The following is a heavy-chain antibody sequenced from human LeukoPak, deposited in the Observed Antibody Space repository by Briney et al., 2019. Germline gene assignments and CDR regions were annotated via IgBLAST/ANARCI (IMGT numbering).Heavy chain of an antibody. CDR3: ARHGRRSSSWSWGPCFDY. CDR1: GGSISSGSYS. V-gene: IGHV4-61*02. Sequence: PSETLSLTCTVSGGSISSGSYSWNWIRQPAGKGLEWIGRMYSSGTTNYNPSLKSRVTISVDTSKNQFSLKLSSVTAADTAVYYCARHGRRSSSWSWGPCFDYWGQGTLVTVSS. CDR2: MYSSGTT. J-gene: IGHJ4*02. D-gene: IGHD6-13*01.